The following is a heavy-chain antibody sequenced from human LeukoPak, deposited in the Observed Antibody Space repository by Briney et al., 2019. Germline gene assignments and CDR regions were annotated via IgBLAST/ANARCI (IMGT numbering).Heavy chain of an antibody. CDR1: GASISSTSYY. V-gene: IGHV4-39*07. Sequence: PSEALSLTCSVSGASISSTSYYWDWIRRPPGNGLEWIGSISYSGTTFYSPSLESRVTISADTSKNQFSLKLSSVTATDTAVYYCARIGVRSVIIFGVFDYWGQGIRVTVSS. CDR3: ARIGVRSVIIFGVFDY. J-gene: IGHJ4*02. D-gene: IGHD3-10*01. CDR2: ISYSGTT.